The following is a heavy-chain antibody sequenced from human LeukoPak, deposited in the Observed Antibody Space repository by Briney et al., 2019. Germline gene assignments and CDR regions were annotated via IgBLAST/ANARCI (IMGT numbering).Heavy chain of an antibody. Sequence: PGGSLRLSCEASGSIFNNYEMNWVRQAPGKGLEWVSYISSSSSYIYYADSVKGRFTISRDNAKNSLYLQMNSLRAGDTAVYYCARAGYSSSWYSRYFDLWGRGTLVTVSS. V-gene: IGHV3-21*05. CDR2: ISSSSSYI. CDR1: GSIFNNYE. D-gene: IGHD6-13*01. CDR3: ARAGYSSSWYSRYFDL. J-gene: IGHJ2*01.